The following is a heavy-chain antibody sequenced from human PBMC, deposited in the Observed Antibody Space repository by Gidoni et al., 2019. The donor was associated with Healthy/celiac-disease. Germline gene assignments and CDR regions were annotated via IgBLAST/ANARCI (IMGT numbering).Heavy chain of an antibody. J-gene: IGHJ4*02. D-gene: IGHD6-19*01. V-gene: IGHV5-51*01. CDR2: IYPGDSDT. Sequence: EVQLVQSGAQVKQPGESLKISCKGSGYSFTRYWIGWVRQMPGKGLEWMGIIYPGDSDTRYSPSFQGQVTISADKSISTAYLQWSSLKASDTAMYYCARHLHETGYSSGWYYVNWGQGTLVTVSS. CDR3: ARHLHETGYSSGWYYVN. CDR1: GYSFTRYW.